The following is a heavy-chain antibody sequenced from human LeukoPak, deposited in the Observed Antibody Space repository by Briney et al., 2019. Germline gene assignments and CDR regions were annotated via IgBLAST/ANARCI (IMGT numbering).Heavy chain of an antibody. J-gene: IGHJ4*02. Sequence: SETLSLTCSVSGGSISSYYWNWIRQPPGKGLEWIGYIYYSGSTNYNPSLKSRVTMSVDTSKSQFSLKLSSVTAADTAVYYCARFASSWSYFDYWGQGALVTVSS. D-gene: IGHD6-13*01. CDR1: GGSISSYY. CDR2: IYYSGST. V-gene: IGHV4-59*01. CDR3: ARFASSWSYFDY.